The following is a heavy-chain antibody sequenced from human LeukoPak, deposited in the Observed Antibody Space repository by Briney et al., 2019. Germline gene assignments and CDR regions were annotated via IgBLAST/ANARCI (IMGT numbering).Heavy chain of an antibody. J-gene: IGHJ4*02. CDR3: ARDGISCSGGHCYFAS. V-gene: IGHV3-74*01. D-gene: IGHD2-15*01. Sequence: GGSLRLSCAPSGFIFGNYWMHWVRQAPGKGLVWVSRINNDGRSTTYADCVKGRFTISRDNARNTLYLQMSSLRAEDTAVYYCARDGISCSGGHCYFASWGQGTLVTVSS. CDR1: GFIFGNYW. CDR2: INNDGRST.